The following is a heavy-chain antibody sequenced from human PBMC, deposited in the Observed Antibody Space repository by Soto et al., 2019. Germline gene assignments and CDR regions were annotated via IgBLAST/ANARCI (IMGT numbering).Heavy chain of an antibody. CDR3: ARVKASGWLNWFDP. J-gene: IGHJ5*02. CDR1: GYTFTSYD. V-gene: IGHV1-8*01. CDR2: MNPNSGNT. Sequence: ASVKVSCKASGYTFTSYDINWVRQATGQGLEWMGWMNPNSGNTGYAQKFQGRVTMTRNTSITTAYMELSSLRSEDTAVYYCARVKASGWLNWFDPWGQGTLVTVSS. D-gene: IGHD6-19*01.